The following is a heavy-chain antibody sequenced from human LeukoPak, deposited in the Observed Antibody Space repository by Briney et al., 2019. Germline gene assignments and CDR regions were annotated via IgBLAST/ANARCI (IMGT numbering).Heavy chain of an antibody. J-gene: IGHJ6*02. Sequence: AGGSLRLSCAASGFTFSSIAMTWVRQAPGKGLEWVSTIRSNGETTYNADSVKGRFTISRDNSKNTLYLQMNSLRAEDTAVYYCVTGSYCGGDCYSGPPTGDYYYYGMNVWGQGTRSPSP. CDR2: IRSNGETT. D-gene: IGHD2-21*02. V-gene: IGHV3-23*01. CDR3: VTGSYCGGDCYSGPPTGDYYYYGMNV. CDR1: GFTFSSIA.